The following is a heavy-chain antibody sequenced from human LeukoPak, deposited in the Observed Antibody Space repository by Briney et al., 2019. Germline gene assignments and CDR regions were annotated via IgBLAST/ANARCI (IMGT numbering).Heavy chain of an antibody. Sequence: GSLRLSCAASGFTFSSYAMSWVRQAPGKGLEWVSAISGSGGSTYYADSVKGRFTISRDNSKNTLYLQMNSLRAEDTAVYYCAIMTCSSTSCFFDYWGQGTLVTVSS. V-gene: IGHV3-23*01. CDR3: AIMTCSSTSCFFDY. CDR1: GFTFSSYA. CDR2: ISGSGGST. D-gene: IGHD2-2*01. J-gene: IGHJ4*02.